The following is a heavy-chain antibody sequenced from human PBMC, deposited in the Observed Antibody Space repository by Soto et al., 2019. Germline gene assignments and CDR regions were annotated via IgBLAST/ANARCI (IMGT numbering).Heavy chain of an antibody. CDR1: GFTFSSYG. J-gene: IGHJ6*02. CDR3: AKDLKDWNYDYYYGMDV. Sequence: SVGSLRLSCAASGFTFSSYGMHWVRQAPGKGLEWVAVISYDGSNKYYADSVKGRFTISRDNSKNTLYLQMNSLRAEDTAVYYCAKDLKDWNYDYYYGMDVWGQGTTVTVSS. D-gene: IGHD1-1*01. V-gene: IGHV3-30*18. CDR2: ISYDGSNK.